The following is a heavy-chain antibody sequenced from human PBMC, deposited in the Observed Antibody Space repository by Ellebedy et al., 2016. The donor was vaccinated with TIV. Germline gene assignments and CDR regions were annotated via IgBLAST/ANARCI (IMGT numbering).Heavy chain of an antibody. D-gene: IGHD3-9*01. CDR1: GFTFSSYG. CDR2: IWYDGSNK. V-gene: IGHV3-33*01. Sequence: PGGSLRLSCAASGFTFSSYGMHWVRQAPGKGLEWVAVIWYDGSNKYYADSVKGRFTISRDNSKNTLYLQMNSLRAEDTAVYYCARLEADYDILTGSNWGQGTLVTVSS. J-gene: IGHJ4*02. CDR3: ARLEADYDILTGSN.